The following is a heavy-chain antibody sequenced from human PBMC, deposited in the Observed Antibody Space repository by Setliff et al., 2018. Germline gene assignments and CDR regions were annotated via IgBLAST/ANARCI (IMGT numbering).Heavy chain of an antibody. CDR1: GFTFSTYR. CDR3: ANHNPARWAVYTTPIDS. D-gene: IGHD6-19*01. V-gene: IGHV3-33*08. CDR2: IWDDGVKK. Sequence: PGGSLRLSCAASGFTFSTYRMHWVRQAPGKGLEWVAVIWDDGVKKYHADSVKGRFTISRDNSKNTLYLQMNSLRPEDTAVYYCANHNPARWAVYTTPIDSWGQRTLVTVSS. J-gene: IGHJ4*02.